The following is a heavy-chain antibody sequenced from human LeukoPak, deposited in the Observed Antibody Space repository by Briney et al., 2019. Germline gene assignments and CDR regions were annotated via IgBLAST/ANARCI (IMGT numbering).Heavy chain of an antibody. V-gene: IGHV3-7*05. D-gene: IGHD2-15*01. CDR1: GFTFSSNW. Sequence: GGSLRLSCAASGFTFSSNWMTWVRQAPGKGLEWVANIKQDGSEQYYVDSVRGRFTISRDNAKNSLFLQMTSLRVEDTAVYYCAGGQGWLLDYWGQGTLVTVSS. J-gene: IGHJ4*02. CDR3: AGGQGWLLDY. CDR2: IKQDGSEQ.